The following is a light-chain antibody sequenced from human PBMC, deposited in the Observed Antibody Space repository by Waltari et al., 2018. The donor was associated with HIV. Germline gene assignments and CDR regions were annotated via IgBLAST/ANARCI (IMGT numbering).Light chain of an antibody. CDR1: RYDGGGYAY. CDR3: SSYTSSSTPYV. J-gene: IGLJ1*01. Sequence: SALTQPASVSALPGQAITISCIGTRYDGGGYAYASWYQQHPGKAPKLMIYDVSNRPSGVSNRFSGSKSGNTASLTISGLQAEDEADYYCSSYTSSSTPYVFGTGTKVTVL. V-gene: IGLV2-14*03. CDR2: DVS.